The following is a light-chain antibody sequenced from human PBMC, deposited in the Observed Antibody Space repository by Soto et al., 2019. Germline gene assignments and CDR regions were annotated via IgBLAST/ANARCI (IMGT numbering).Light chain of an antibody. CDR2: AES. CDR3: QKLNSYPRT. CDR1: QSISSW. Sequence: LCASDRYRNNIACRASQSISSWLAWYQQKTGKAPKILIYAESTLQSGVPSRFSGSGSGTELNLTISRLQPEDFATYYCQKLNSYPRTFGQGTKADIK. J-gene: IGKJ1*01. V-gene: IGKV1-9*01.